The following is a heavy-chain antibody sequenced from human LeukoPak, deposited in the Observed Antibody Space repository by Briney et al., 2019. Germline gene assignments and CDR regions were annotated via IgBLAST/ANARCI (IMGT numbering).Heavy chain of an antibody. V-gene: IGHV1-46*01. CDR2: IIPSGGST. Sequence: ASVKVSCKASGYTFSSYYVHWVRQAPGQGLEWMGMIIPSGGSTSYAQKFQGRVTMTRDMSTSTVYMELSSLRSEDTAVYYCARDGDGSGSYYKSYFDYWGQGTLVTVSS. J-gene: IGHJ4*02. D-gene: IGHD3-10*01. CDR3: ARDGDGSGSYYKSYFDY. CDR1: GYTFSSYY.